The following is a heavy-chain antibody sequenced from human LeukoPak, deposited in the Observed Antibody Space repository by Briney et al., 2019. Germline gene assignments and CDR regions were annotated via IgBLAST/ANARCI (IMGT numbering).Heavy chain of an antibody. V-gene: IGHV3-9*01. CDR3: AKLCDWNSVDY. CDR2: ISWNSATI. CDR1: GFSFDDYA. J-gene: IGHJ4*02. D-gene: IGHD1-7*01. Sequence: PGGSLRLSCAASGFSFDDYAMHWVRRAPGKGLEWVSGISWNSATIDYADSLRGRFTISRDNAKNSLYLQMTNLRTEDTALYYCAKLCDWNSVDYWGQGTLVTVSS.